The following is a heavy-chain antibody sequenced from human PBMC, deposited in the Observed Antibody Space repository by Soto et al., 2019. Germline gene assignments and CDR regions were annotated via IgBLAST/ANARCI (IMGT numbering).Heavy chain of an antibody. CDR2: ISSSGSTI. CDR3: ARAPYYDFWSGWDPYGMDV. J-gene: IGHJ6*02. CDR1: GFTFSDYY. V-gene: IGHV3-11*01. Sequence: PGGSLRLSCAASGFTFSDYYMSWIRQAPGKGLEWVSYISSSGSTIYYADSVKGRFTISRDNAKNSLYLQMNSLRAEDTAVYYCARAPYYDFWSGWDPYGMDVWGQGTTVTVSS. D-gene: IGHD3-3*01.